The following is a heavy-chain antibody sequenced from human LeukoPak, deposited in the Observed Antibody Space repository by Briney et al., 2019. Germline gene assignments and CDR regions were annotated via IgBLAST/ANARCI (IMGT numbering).Heavy chain of an antibody. D-gene: IGHD1-1*01. J-gene: IGHJ3*02. CDR2: INGDGDGK. Sequence: GGSLRLSCAGSGFSFRRFWMTCVRQAPGRGLDCVANINGDGDGKRYADSVKDRFTISRDNARSLVFLQIHSLRDEDTALYYCARDSSPDSATTYYDALDMWGQATMVTVSS. V-gene: IGHV3-7*01. CDR3: ARDSSPDSATTYYDALDM. CDR1: GFSFRRFW.